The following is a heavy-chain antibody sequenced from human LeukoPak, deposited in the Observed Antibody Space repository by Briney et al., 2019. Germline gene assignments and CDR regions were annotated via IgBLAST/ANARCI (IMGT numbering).Heavy chain of an antibody. J-gene: IGHJ4*02. Sequence: PGGSLRLSCAASGFTSSSYWMTWVRQAPGKGLEWVANIKQDGSEKYYVDSVKGRFTISRDSAENSLYLQMHSLRAEDTAVYYCARLGHGDPYYFDYWGQGTLVTVSS. CDR1: GFTSSSYW. CDR2: IKQDGSEK. CDR3: ARLGHGDPYYFDY. V-gene: IGHV3-7*05.